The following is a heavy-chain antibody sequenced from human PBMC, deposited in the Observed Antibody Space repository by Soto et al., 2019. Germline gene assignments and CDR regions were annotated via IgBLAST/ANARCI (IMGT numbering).Heavy chain of an antibody. CDR1: GGSVNSDNFY. CDR2: IYYTGST. D-gene: IGHD6-6*01. CDR3: AREFSNSPEAFDS. V-gene: IGHV4-61*01. J-gene: IGHJ4*02. Sequence: PSETLSLTCTVSGGSVNSDNFYWSWIRQPPGRGLEWIGYIYYTGSTNYNPSLKSRVTISIDTSRNQFSLKLSSVTAADTAVYYCAREFSNSPEAFDSWGQGSLVTASS.